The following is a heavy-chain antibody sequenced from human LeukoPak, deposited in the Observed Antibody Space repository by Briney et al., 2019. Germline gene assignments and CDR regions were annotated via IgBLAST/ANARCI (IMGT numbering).Heavy chain of an antibody. CDR3: ARGTNMMASLRFDP. CDR1: GGSISTYY. CDR2: IYYSGIT. Sequence: KPSETLSLACTISGGSISTYYWSWIRQPPGKGLEWIGHIYYSGITKYNPSVKSRVTISVDTSKNQFSLKVSSVTAADTAVYYCARGTNMMASLRFDPWGQGTLVTVSS. J-gene: IGHJ5*02. V-gene: IGHV4-59*01. D-gene: IGHD2-8*01.